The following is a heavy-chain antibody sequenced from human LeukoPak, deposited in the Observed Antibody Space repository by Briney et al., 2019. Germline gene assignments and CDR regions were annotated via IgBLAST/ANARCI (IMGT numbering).Heavy chain of an antibody. CDR1: GFTFTNYW. D-gene: IGHD4-23*01. CDR2: IKQDGSEK. V-gene: IGHV3-7*01. J-gene: IGHJ4*02. Sequence: GGSLRLSCAASGFTFTNYWMSWVRHAPGKGLEWVANIKQDGSEKYYVDSVKGRFTISRDNAKNSLFLQMNSLRAEDTAVYYCARDDYGGTRYWGQGTLVTVSS. CDR3: ARDDYGGTRY.